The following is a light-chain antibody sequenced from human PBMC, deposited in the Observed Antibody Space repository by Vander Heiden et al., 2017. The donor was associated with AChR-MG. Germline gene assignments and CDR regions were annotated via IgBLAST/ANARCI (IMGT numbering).Light chain of an antibody. CDR2: AAS. CDR3: QQRDSTPRT. J-gene: IGKJ1*01. CDR1: QSISSY. Sequence: DIQMTQSPSSLSASVGDRVTITCRASQSISSYLNWYQQKRGKAPKLLIYAASSLQSGVPSRFSGSGSGTDFTLTISRLLPEDFATYYCQQRDSTPRTFGQGTKVEIK. V-gene: IGKV1-39*01.